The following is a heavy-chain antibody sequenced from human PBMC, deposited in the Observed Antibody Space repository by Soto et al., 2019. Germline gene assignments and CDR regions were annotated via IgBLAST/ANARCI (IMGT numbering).Heavy chain of an antibody. Sequence: SETLSLTCTVSGGSISSSSYYWGWIRQPPGKGLEWIGSIYYSGSTYYNPSLKSRVTISVDTSKNQFSLKLSSVTAADTAVYYCARPSIVVVPAAMPAAIDYWGQGTLVTVSS. CDR1: GGSISSSSYY. J-gene: IGHJ4*02. V-gene: IGHV4-39*01. CDR3: ARPSIVVVPAAMPAAIDY. CDR2: IYYSGST. D-gene: IGHD2-2*01.